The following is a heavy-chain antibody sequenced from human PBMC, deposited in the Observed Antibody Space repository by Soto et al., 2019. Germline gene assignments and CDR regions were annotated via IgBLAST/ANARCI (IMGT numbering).Heavy chain of an antibody. CDR2: ISYDGSNK. J-gene: IGHJ6*02. V-gene: IGHV3-30-3*01. CDR3: ARERARGPRYYYGMDV. Sequence: GGSLRLSCAASGFTFNSYAMHWVRQAPGKGLEWVAVISYDGSNKYYADSVKGRFTISRDNSKNTLYLQMNSLRAEDTAVYYCARERARGPRYYYGMDVWGQGTTVTVSS. D-gene: IGHD3-10*01. CDR1: GFTFNSYA.